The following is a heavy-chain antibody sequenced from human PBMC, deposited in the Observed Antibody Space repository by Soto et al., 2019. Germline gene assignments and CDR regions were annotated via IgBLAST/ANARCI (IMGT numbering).Heavy chain of an antibody. V-gene: IGHV3-23*01. CDR3: AKDAVSGDGVWLAQD. Sequence: PGGSLRLSCAASGFTFSSYAIIWIRQVPGKGLEWVSGLYGSGRGIHYADSVKGRFTISRDNSASSVYLQMNNLRVEDMAIYYCAKDAVSGDGVWLAQDWGQGTVVTVSS. D-gene: IGHD4-17*01. CDR2: LYGSGRGI. CDR1: GFTFSSYA. J-gene: IGHJ4*02.